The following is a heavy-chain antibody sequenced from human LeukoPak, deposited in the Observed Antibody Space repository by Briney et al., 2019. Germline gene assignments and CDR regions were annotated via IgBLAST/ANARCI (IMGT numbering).Heavy chain of an antibody. D-gene: IGHD6-19*01. J-gene: IGHJ5*02. V-gene: IGHV6-1*01. Sequence: SQTLSLTCAISGDSVSSNSAAWNWLRQSPSRGLEWLGRTYYRSKWYNDYAVSVKSRITINPDTSKNQFSLQLNSVTPEDTAVYYCARDEAAVAGTSVWFDPWGQGTLVTVSS. CDR3: ARDEAAVAGTSVWFDP. CDR1: GDSVSSNSAA. CDR2: TYYRSKWYN.